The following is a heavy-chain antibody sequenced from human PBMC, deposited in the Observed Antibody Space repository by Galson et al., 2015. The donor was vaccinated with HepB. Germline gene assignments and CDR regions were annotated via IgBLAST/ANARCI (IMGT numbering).Heavy chain of an antibody. J-gene: IGHJ4*02. CDR3: ARNGYSYGLDY. CDR2: INSDGSST. Sequence: SLRLSCAASGYTFSSYWMHWVRQAPGKGLVWVSRINSDGSSTSYADSVKGRFTISRDNAKNTLYLQMNSLRAEGTAVYYCARNGYSYGLDYWGQGTLVTVSS. V-gene: IGHV3-74*01. CDR1: GYTFSSYW. D-gene: IGHD5-18*01.